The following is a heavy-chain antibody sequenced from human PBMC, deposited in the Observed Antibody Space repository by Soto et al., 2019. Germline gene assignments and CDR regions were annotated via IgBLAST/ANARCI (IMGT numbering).Heavy chain of an antibody. CDR2: IKSKTDGGTT. V-gene: IGHV3-15*07. J-gene: IGHJ6*02. CDR3: TTGAVLGYYYYGMDV. Sequence: VQLVESGGGLVKPGGSLRLSCAASGFTFSNAWMNWVRQAPGKGLEWVGRIKSKTDGGTTDYAAPVKGRFTISRDDSKNTLYLQMNSLKTEDTAVYYCTTGAVLGYYYYGMDVWGQGTTVTVSS. CDR1: GFTFSNAW. D-gene: IGHD3-16*01.